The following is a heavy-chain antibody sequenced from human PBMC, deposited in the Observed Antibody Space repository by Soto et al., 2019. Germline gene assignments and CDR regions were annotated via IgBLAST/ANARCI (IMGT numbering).Heavy chain of an antibody. J-gene: IGHJ6*02. CDR3: AKDLHISIVLVPAAIPSYYGMDV. V-gene: IGHV3-30*18. CDR1: GFTFSSYG. D-gene: IGHD2-2*01. Sequence: GVSLRLSCAASGFTFSSYGMHGVRQAPGKGLEWVAVISYDGSNKYYADSVKGRFTISRDNSKNTLYLQMNSLRAEDTAVYYCAKDLHISIVLVPAAIPSYYGMDVWGQGTTVTVSS. CDR2: ISYDGSNK.